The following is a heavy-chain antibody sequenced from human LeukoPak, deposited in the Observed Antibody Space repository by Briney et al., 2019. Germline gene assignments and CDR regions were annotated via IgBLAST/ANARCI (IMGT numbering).Heavy chain of an antibody. Sequence: GATVKISCKVSGYTFTDYYIHWVRQAPGRGLEWMGWIVPNSGGTKYAQKFQGRVTMTRDTSISTAYMELSRLRYDDTAVYYCATLGATSFDYWGQGALVTVSS. D-gene: IGHD1-26*01. CDR1: GYTFTDYY. CDR3: ATLGATSFDY. V-gene: IGHV1-2*02. CDR2: IVPNSGGT. J-gene: IGHJ4*02.